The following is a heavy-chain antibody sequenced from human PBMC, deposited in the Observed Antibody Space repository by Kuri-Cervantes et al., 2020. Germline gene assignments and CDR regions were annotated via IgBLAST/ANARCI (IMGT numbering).Heavy chain of an antibody. Sequence: GESLKISCKDAGYSFTNNWIGWVRQMPGKGLEWMGIIYPGDSDTRYSPSFQGQVTISADKSYSTAYLQWSSLKASDTAMYYLARLGGVGETSGGWFDYGGQGTLVTVSS. D-gene: IGHD1-26*01. J-gene: IGHJ4*02. V-gene: IGHV5-51*01. CDR2: IYPGDSDT. CDR1: GYSFTNNW. CDR3: ARLGGVGETSGGWFDY.